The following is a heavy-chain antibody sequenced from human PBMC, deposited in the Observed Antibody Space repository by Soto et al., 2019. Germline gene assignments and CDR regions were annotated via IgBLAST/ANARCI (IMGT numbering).Heavy chain of an antibody. CDR2: IYYSGST. CDR3: ARRERAAGTDWWFDP. J-gene: IGHJ5*02. V-gene: IGHV4-39*01. CDR1: GGSISSSSFH. Sequence: QLQLQESGPGLVKPSETLSLTCTVSGGSISSSSFHWGWIRQPPGKGLEWIGSIYYSGSTYYSPSLKRRVTISVDTSKNQFALKLSSVTAADTAVYYCARRERAAGTDWWFDPWGQGTLVTVSS. D-gene: IGHD6-13*01.